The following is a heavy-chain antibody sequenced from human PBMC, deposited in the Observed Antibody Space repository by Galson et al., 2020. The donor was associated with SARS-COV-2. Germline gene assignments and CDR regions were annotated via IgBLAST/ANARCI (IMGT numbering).Heavy chain of an antibody. V-gene: IGHV4-59*01. D-gene: IGHD6-19*01. Sequence: SETLSLTCSVSGGSIGNYYWSWIRQSPGKGLEWIGYVHYSGATHYNPSLKSRVTISVDTSKNQFSLKLDSLTAADTAVYYCARPAGLTVGTFDYWGQGTLVTVSS. CDR1: GGSIGNYY. J-gene: IGHJ4*02. CDR2: VHYSGAT. CDR3: ARPAGLTVGTFDY.